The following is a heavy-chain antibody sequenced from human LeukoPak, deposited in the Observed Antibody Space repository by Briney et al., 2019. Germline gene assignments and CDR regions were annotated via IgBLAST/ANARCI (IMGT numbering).Heavy chain of an antibody. CDR1: GGSISRSSYY. J-gene: IGHJ4*02. CDR2: IYYSGST. D-gene: IGHD3-10*01. V-gene: IGHV4-39*07. Sequence: SETLSLTCTVSGGSISRSSYYWGWIRQPPGKGLEWIGSIYYSGSTYYNPSLKSRVTISVDTSKNQLSLKLSSVTAADTAVYYCALGFGELLLYYFDYWGQGTLVTVSS. CDR3: ALGFGELLLYYFDY.